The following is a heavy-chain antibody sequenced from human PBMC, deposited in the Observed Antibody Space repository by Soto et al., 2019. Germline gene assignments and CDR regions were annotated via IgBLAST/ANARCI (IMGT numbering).Heavy chain of an antibody. CDR1: GYIFVNYG. Sequence: QVQLVQSGDEVKKPGASVKVSCKASGYIFVNYGIAWVRQAPGQGLEGMGWISPYTGNTHSATKVQGRLTMTTDTSTGPDQRELGSLTSDDTAVYYCVMVDNYVTPTPQDVWGQGTTVTVSS. CDR3: VMVDNYVTPTPQDV. J-gene: IGHJ6*02. D-gene: IGHD3-16*01. V-gene: IGHV1-18*01. CDR2: ISPYTGNT.